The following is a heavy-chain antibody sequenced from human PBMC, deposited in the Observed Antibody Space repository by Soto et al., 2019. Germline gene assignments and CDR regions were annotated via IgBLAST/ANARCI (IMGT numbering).Heavy chain of an antibody. CDR1: GFTFSSYG. J-gene: IGHJ6*02. CDR2: ISYDGSNK. CDR3: AKDLTTVTIYYSYGMDV. Sequence: GGSLRLSCAASGFTFSSYGMHWVRQAPGKGLEWVAVISYDGSNKYYADSVKGRFTISRDNSKNTLYLQMNSLRAEDTAVYYCAKDLTTVTIYYSYGMDVWGQGTTVTVSS. V-gene: IGHV3-30*18. D-gene: IGHD4-17*01.